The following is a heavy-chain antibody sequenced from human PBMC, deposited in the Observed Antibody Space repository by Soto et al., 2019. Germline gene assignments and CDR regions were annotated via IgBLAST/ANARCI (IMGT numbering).Heavy chain of an antibody. D-gene: IGHD3-3*01. CDR3: ADPFGVVPYDAFDD. V-gene: IGHV1-69*08. Sequence: QVQLVQSGAELKRPGSSVKFSCKASGVTFSSYNIHWVRQAPGQGLEWMGRIVPFLGTIEHAQTFQDRVTISADKSTSSAYMELTTLRSDDTAFYYCADPFGVVPYDAFDDWGQGTMLIVSS. CDR2: IVPFLGTI. J-gene: IGHJ3*01. CDR1: GVTFSSYN.